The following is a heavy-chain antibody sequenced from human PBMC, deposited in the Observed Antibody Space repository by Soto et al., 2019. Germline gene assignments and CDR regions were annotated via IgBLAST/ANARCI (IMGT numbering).Heavy chain of an antibody. CDR1: GFTFSSYS. V-gene: IGHV3-21*01. CDR2: ISSSSSYI. Sequence: GGSLRLSCAASGFTFSSYSMNWVRQAPGKGLEWVSSISSSSSYIYYADSVKGRFTISRDNAKNSLYLQMNSLRAEDTAVYYCARVERYFYGSGSYFDYWGQGTLVTFSS. J-gene: IGHJ4*01. D-gene: IGHD3-10*01. CDR3: ARVERYFYGSGSYFDY.